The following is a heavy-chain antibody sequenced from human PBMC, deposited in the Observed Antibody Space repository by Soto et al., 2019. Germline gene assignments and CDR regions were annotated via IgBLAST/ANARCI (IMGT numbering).Heavy chain of an antibody. J-gene: IGHJ3*01. CDR2: MYISGTT. CDR1: GVSISGYY. CDR3: ASDQINQNVFDF. Sequence: QMQLQESGPGLVKPSETLSLTCTVSGVSISGYYWTWIRQTAGKGLEWIGRMYISGTTNYNPSLKSPVTMSVDTSKNHFSLKLRSVTAADTAVYYCASDQINQNVFDFWGQGTMVTVSS. V-gene: IGHV4-4*07.